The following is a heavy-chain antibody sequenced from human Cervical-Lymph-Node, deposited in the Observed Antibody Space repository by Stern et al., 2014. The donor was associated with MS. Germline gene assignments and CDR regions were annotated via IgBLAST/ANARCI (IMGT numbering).Heavy chain of an antibody. D-gene: IGHD1-26*01. Sequence: EVQLVESGPELKKPGESLRISCKGSGYTFTTYWIGWVRQMPGKGLEWVGGIYPGDSDTKYNPSFQGHVTISADTSINTAYLQWSSLRASDTAIYFCALGPGSGSWSHFDSWGLGTLVTVSS. V-gene: IGHV5-51*03. CDR1: GYTFTTYW. J-gene: IGHJ4*02. CDR2: IYPGDSDT. CDR3: ALGPGSGSWSHFDS.